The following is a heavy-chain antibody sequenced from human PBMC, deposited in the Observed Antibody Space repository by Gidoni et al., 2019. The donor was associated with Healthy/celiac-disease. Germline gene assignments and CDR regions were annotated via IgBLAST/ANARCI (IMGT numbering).Heavy chain of an antibody. CDR2: ISYDGSNK. CDR3: AREPGFGYYYGMDV. V-gene: IGHV3-30*04. Sequence: QVQLVESGGGVVQPGRSLRLSCAASGFTCSSYAMHWVRQAPGKGLEWVAVISYDGSNKYYADSVKGRFTISRDKSKNTLYLQMNSLRAEDTAVYYCAREPGFGYYYGMDVWGQGTTVTVSS. CDR1: GFTCSSYA. D-gene: IGHD3-3*01. J-gene: IGHJ6*02.